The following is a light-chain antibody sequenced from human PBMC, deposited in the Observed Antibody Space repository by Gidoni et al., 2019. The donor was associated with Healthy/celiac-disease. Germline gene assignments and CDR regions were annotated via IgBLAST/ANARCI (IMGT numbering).Light chain of an antibody. CDR1: QSISSY. J-gene: IGKJ1*01. Sequence: DIQLTQSPSSLSASVGDRVTITCRASQSISSYLNWYQQKPGKAPKLLIYAASSLQSGVPSRFSGSGSGTDFTLTISSLQPEDFATYYCQQSYSTPNTFGRXTKVEIK. V-gene: IGKV1-39*01. CDR2: AAS. CDR3: QQSYSTPNT.